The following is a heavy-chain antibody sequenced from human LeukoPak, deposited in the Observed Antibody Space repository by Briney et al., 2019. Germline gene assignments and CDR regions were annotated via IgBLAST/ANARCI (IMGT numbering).Heavy chain of an antibody. V-gene: IGHV3-7*01. CDR2: IKQDGSEK. CDR1: GFIFSNYW. J-gene: IGHJ4*02. Sequence: HPGGSLRLSCAASGFIFSNYWMSWVRQAPGKGLEWVANIKQDGSEKYYVDSVKGRFTISRDNAKNSLYLQMNSLRAEDTAVYYCARASFDRWGQGTLVTVSS. CDR3: ARASFDR.